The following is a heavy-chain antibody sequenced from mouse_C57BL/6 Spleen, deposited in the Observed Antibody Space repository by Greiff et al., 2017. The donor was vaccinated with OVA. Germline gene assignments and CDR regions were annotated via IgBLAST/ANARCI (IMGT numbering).Heavy chain of an antibody. CDR2: SYPGSGST. CDR1: GYTLTSYW. J-gene: IGHJ4*01. V-gene: IGHV1-55*01. CDR3: ARADYDDAMDY. Sequence: QVQLQQSGAELVKPGASVQMSCKASGYTLTSYWITWVKQRPGQGLEWIGDSYPGSGSTNYNEKFKSKATLTVDTSSSTAYMQLSSLTSEDSAVYYCARADYDDAMDYWGQGTSVTVSS. D-gene: IGHD2-4*01.